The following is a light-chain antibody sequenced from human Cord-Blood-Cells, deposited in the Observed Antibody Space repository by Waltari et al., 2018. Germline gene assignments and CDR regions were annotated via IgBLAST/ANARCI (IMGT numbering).Light chain of an antibody. CDR2: AAS. Sequence: DIQMTQSPSSLSASVGDRVTITCRASQSISSDLNWYQQKPGKAPKLLIYAASSLQSGVPSRVSGSGSGTDFTLTISSLQPEDFATYYCHPSYSTPRTFGQGTKVEIK. CDR1: QSISSD. V-gene: IGKV1-39*01. CDR3: HPSYSTPRT. J-gene: IGKJ1*01.